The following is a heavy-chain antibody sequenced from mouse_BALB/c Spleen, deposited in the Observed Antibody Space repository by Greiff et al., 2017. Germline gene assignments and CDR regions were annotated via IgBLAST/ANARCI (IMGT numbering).Heavy chain of an antibody. CDR1: GFTFSSFG. Sequence: EVQGVESGGGLVQPGGSRKLSCAASGFTFSSFGMHWVRQAPEKGLEWVAYISSGSSTIYYADTVKGRFTISRDNPKNTLFLQMTSLRSEDTAMYYCARSIYDGYFFFDYWGQGTTLTVSS. CDR2: ISSGSSTI. CDR3: ARSIYDGYFFFDY. D-gene: IGHD2-3*01. J-gene: IGHJ2*01. V-gene: IGHV5-17*02.